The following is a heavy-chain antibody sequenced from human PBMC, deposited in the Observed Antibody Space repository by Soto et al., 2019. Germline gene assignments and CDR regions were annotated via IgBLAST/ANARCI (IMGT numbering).Heavy chain of an antibody. CDR3: SRDTTPLDP. V-gene: IGHV1-18*01. CDR1: GYTFSSYH. D-gene: IGHD1-26*01. Sequence: QVQLVQSGAEVKKPGASVKVSCKASGYTFSSYHISWVRQAPGQGLEWMGWISAYNGNTNYAQKLQGRVTMTTDTAKSTAYLELRSLRSDDTAVYSWSRDTTPLDPWGQGTLVTVSS. CDR2: ISAYNGNT. J-gene: IGHJ5*02.